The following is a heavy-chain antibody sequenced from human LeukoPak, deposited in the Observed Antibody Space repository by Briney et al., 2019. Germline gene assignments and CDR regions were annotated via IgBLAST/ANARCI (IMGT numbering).Heavy chain of an antibody. CDR2: IYHSGST. CDR3: ARTVDDYGDYEILGAFDI. Sequence: PSETLSLTCAVSGGSISSSNWWSWVRQPPGKGLEWIGEIYHSGSTNYNPSLKSRVTISVDKSKNQFSLKLSSVTAADTAVYYCARTVDDYGDYEILGAFDIWGQGTMVTVSS. D-gene: IGHD4-17*01. J-gene: IGHJ3*02. CDR1: GGSISSSNW. V-gene: IGHV4-4*02.